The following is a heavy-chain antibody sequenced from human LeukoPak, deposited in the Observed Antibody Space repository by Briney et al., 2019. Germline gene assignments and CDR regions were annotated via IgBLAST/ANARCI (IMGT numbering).Heavy chain of an antibody. CDR3: TSGLSVRRSNNTPVDY. D-gene: IGHD1-1*01. J-gene: IGHJ4*02. CDR1: GFTFSDHY. CDR2: IRSKANSYAT. V-gene: IGHV3-73*01. Sequence: GGSLRLSCAASGFTFSDHYMDWVRQAPGKGLEWVGRIRSKANSYATVYAASVKGRFTISRDDSKNTAYLQMNSLKTEDTAVYYCTSGLSVRRSNNTPVDYWGQGTLVTVSS.